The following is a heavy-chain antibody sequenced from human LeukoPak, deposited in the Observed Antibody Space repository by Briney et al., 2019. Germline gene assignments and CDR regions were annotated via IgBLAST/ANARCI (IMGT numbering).Heavy chain of an antibody. Sequence: SVKVSCKASGGTFSSYAISWVRQAPGQGLEWMGGIIPIFGTANYAQKLQGRVTITADESTSTAYMELSNLRSEDTAVYYCARDGGGSILNWFDPWGQGTLVTVSS. J-gene: IGHJ5*02. V-gene: IGHV1-69*01. D-gene: IGHD2-21*01. CDR3: ARDGGGSILNWFDP. CDR2: IIPIFGTA. CDR1: GGTFSSYA.